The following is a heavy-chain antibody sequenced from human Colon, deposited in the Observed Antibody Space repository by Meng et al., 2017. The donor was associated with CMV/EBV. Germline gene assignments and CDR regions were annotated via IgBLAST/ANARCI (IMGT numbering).Heavy chain of an antibody. Sequence: GESLKISCAASGFTFSSYAMHWVRQAPGKGLEWVAFIRYDGSNKYYADSVKGRFTISRDNSKNTLYLQMNSLRAEDTAVYYCAKEEEYCSSTSCYRHFDYWGQGTLVTVSS. V-gene: IGHV3-30*02. D-gene: IGHD2-2*01. CDR2: IRYDGSNK. J-gene: IGHJ4*02. CDR1: GFTFSSYA. CDR3: AKEEEYCSSTSCYRHFDY.